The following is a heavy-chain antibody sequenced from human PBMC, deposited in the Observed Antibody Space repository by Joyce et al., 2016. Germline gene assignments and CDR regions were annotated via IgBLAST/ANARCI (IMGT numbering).Heavy chain of an antibody. CDR2: LSSSSSYI. CDR1: GFTFSSYS. CDR3: ARSSYTNGIFDY. D-gene: IGHD2-8*01. V-gene: IGHV3-21*01. Sequence: EVQLVESGGGLVKPGGSLRLSCAASGFTFSSYSMGWVRQAPGKGLEWVSSLSSSSSYIKYTDSLKGRFTISRDNAKNSLYLQMNSLRVEDTAVYYCARSSYTNGIFDYWGQGTLVTVSS. J-gene: IGHJ4*02.